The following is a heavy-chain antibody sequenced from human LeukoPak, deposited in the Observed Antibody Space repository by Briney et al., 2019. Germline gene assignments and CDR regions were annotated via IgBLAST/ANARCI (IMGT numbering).Heavy chain of an antibody. D-gene: IGHD3-3*01. CDR3: ARAIYYDFWSGSPPYYYYYMDV. CDR2: IYYSGST. CDR1: GGSISSYY. Sequence: SETLSLTCTVSGGSISSYYWSWIRQPPGKGLEWIGYIYYSGSTNYNPSLKSRVTISVDTSKNQFSLKLSSVTAADTAVYYCARAIYYDFWSGSPPYYYYYMDVWGKGTTVTVSS. J-gene: IGHJ6*03. V-gene: IGHV4-59*01.